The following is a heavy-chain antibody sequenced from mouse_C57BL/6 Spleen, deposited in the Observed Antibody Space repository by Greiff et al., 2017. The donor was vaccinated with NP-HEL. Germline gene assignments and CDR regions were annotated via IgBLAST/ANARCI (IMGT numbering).Heavy chain of an antibody. Sequence: VQLQQSGAELARPGASVKMSCKASGYTFTSYTMHWVKQRPGQGLEWIGYINPSSGYTKYNQKFKDKATLTADKSSSPAYMQLSSLTSEDSAGYDCARGGTNYWGQGTTLTVSP. CDR2: INPSSGYT. J-gene: IGHJ2*01. CDR1: GYTFTSYT. V-gene: IGHV1-4*01. D-gene: IGHD4-1*01. CDR3: ARGGTNY.